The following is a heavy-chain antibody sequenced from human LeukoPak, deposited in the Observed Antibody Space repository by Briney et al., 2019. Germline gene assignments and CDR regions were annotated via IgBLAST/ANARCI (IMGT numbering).Heavy chain of an antibody. CDR2: IIPIFGTA. D-gene: IGHD1-26*01. CDR3: ANSRYSGSYWDGYYYYGMDV. CDR1: GGTFSSYA. J-gene: IGHJ6*02. V-gene: IGHV1-69*13. Sequence: GASVKVSCKASGGTFSSYAISWVRQAPGQGLEWMGGIIPIFGTANYAQKFQGRVTITADESTSTAYMELSSLRSEDTAVYYCANSRYSGSYWDGYYYYGMDVCGQGTSVTVSS.